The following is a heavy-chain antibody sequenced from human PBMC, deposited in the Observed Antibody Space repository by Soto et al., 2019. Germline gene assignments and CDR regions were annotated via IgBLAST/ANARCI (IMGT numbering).Heavy chain of an antibody. CDR3: ARGGGYSYGYGGGVGY. Sequence: ASVKVSCKASGYTLTSYAMHWVRQAPGQRLEWMGWINAGNGNTKYSQKFQGRVTITRDTSASTAYMELSSLRSEDTAVYYCARGGGYSYGYGGGVGYWGQGTLVTVSS. CDR2: INAGNGNT. D-gene: IGHD5-18*01. J-gene: IGHJ4*02. V-gene: IGHV1-3*01. CDR1: GYTLTSYA.